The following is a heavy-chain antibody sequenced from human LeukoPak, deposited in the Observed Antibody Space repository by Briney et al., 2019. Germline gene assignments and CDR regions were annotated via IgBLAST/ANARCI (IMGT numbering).Heavy chain of an antibody. CDR2: INPSGGST. D-gene: IGHD1-26*01. V-gene: IGHV1-46*01. CDR1: GYTFTSYY. CDR3: ARGSPDDSGSYWLFDY. J-gene: IGHJ4*02. Sequence: ASVKVSCKASGYTFTSYYMHWVRQAPGQGLEWMGIINPSGGSTSYAQKFQGRVTMTRDMSTSTVYMELSSLRSEDTAVYYCARGSPDDSGSYWLFDYWGQGTLVTVSS.